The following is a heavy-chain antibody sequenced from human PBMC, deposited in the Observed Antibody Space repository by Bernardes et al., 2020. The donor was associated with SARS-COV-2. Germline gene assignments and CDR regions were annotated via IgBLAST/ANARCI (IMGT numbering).Heavy chain of an antibody. CDR1: GGSFSGYY. CDR3: ARGSVVVPAAILRYYYYYMDV. D-gene: IGHD2-2*02. V-gene: IGHV4-34*01. Sequence: ETLSLTCAVYGGSFSGYYWSWIRQPPGKGLEWIGEINHSGSTNYNPSLKSRVTISVDTSKNQFSLKLSSVTAADTAVYYCARGSVVVPAAILRYYYYYMDVWGKGTTVTVSS. CDR2: INHSGST. J-gene: IGHJ6*03.